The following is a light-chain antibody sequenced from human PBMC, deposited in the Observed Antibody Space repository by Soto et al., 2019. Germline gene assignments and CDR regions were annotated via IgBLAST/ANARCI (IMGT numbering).Light chain of an antibody. J-gene: IGKJ1*01. CDR3: QQYNSYLWT. CDR1: QSISSW. CDR2: KAS. V-gene: IGKV1-5*03. Sequence: DIQMTQSPSTLSASVGDRVTITCRASQSISSWWAWYQQKPGKAPKLLIYKASSLESGVPSRFSCSGSGTEFTLTISSLQHDDFATYYCQQYNSYLWTCGQGTKVEIK.